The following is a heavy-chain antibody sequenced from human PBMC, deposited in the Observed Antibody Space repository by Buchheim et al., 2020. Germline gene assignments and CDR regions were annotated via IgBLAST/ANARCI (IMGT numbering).Heavy chain of an antibody. J-gene: IGHJ4*02. CDR1: GFTFSSYG. CDR2: ISYDGSNK. Sequence: QVQLVESGGGVVQPGRSLRLSCAASGFTFSSYGMHWVRQAPGKGLEWVAVISYDGSNKYYADSVKGRFTISRDNSKNTLYLQMNSLRAEDTAVYYCAKEGQWLVRCYFDYWGQGTL. V-gene: IGHV3-30*18. D-gene: IGHD6-19*01. CDR3: AKEGQWLVRCYFDY.